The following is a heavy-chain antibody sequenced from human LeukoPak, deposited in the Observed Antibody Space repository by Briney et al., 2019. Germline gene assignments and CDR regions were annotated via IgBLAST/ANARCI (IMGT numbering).Heavy chain of an antibody. CDR2: MNPNSGNT. CDR3: ALGVTTNAFDI. V-gene: IGHV1-8*01. CDR1: GYTFTSYD. Sequence: GASVKVSCKASGYTFTSYDINWVRQATGQGLEWMGWMNPNSGNTGHAQKFQGRVTMTRNTSISTAYMELSSLRSEDTAVYYCALGVTTNAFDIWGQGTMVTVSS. D-gene: IGHD3-22*01. J-gene: IGHJ3*02.